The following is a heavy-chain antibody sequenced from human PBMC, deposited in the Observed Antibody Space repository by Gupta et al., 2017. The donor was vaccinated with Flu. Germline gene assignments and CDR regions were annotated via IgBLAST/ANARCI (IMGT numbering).Heavy chain of an antibody. Sequence: QVQLVESGGGVVQPGRSLRLSCAASGFTFSRSGMPWVRQAPGKGLEWVAVIWYDGSNKYYADSVKGRFTISRDNSKNTLYLQMNSLRAEDTAVYYCARDSRLWGLRFGLGYWGQGTLVTVSS. CDR2: IWYDGSNK. CDR3: ARDSRLWGLRFGLGY. J-gene: IGHJ4*02. V-gene: IGHV3-33*01. D-gene: IGHD5-12*01. CDR1: GFTFSRSG.